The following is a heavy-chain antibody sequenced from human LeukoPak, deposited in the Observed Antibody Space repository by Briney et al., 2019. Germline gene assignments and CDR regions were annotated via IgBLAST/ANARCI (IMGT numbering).Heavy chain of an antibody. CDR1: GFTFSTYA. D-gene: IGHD2-2*01. J-gene: IGHJ5*02. CDR3: ARSLGSCSTTTCYDNWFDP. V-gene: IGHV3-23*01. Sequence: GGSLRLSCAASGFTFSTYAMIWVRQAPGKGLEWVSGISGGGLTTYYADSVKGRFTISRDSSKNTLYLQMNSLRAEDTAVYYCARSLGSCSTTTCYDNWFDPWGQGTLVTVSS. CDR2: ISGGGLTT.